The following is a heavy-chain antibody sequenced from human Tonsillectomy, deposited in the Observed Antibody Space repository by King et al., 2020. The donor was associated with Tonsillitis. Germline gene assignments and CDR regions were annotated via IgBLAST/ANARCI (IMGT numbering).Heavy chain of an antibody. D-gene: IGHD2/OR15-2a*01. CDR3: ARYREYDTSGPAL. CDR2: ISRSGGAR. V-gene: IGHV3-23*04. J-gene: IGHJ2*01. CDR1: GFTFSSYA. Sequence: VQLVESGGRLVQPGGSLRLSCGGSGFTFSSYAMSWVRQAPGKGLEWVAGISRSGGARFYAPSVRGRFTISRDNSENTLFLQMNSLRVEDSSLYYCARYREYDTSGPALWGRGTLVTVSS.